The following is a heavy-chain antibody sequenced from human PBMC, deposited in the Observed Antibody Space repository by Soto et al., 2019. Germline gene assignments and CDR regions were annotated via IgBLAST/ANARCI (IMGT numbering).Heavy chain of an antibody. CDR3: AREWGCSGGSCYETDAFDI. D-gene: IGHD2-15*01. Sequence: QVQLVQSGAEVKKPGASVKVSCKASGYTFTSYNMHWVRQAPGHGLEWMRIINPSGGSTSYAQKFQGRVTMTRDTSTSTVYMELSRLRSEDTAVYYCAREWGCSGGSCYETDAFDIWGQGTMVTVSS. V-gene: IGHV1-46*03. CDR1: GYTFTSYN. CDR2: INPSGGST. J-gene: IGHJ3*02.